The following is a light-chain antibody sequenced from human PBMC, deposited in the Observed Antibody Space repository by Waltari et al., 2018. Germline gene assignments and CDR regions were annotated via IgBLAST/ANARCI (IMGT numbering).Light chain of an antibody. J-gene: IGKJ1*01. CDR3: QRYGSSPPT. CDR1: QSISSSY. CDR2: GAT. V-gene: IGKV3-20*01. Sequence: EIVLTQSPGTLSLSPGERATLSCRASQSISSSYLAWYQQKRGQAPRLLIYGATNRATCIPDRISSSGSAKDFILTISRLAAEDVALYYCQRYGSSPPTFGQGTKAEIK.